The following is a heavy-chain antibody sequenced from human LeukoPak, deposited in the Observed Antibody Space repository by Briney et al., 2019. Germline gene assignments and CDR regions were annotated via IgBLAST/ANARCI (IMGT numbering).Heavy chain of an antibody. D-gene: IGHD3-10*01. V-gene: IGHV4-59*01. CDR1: GGSIGSYY. CDR3: ARFRLTYYYGSGSYYNRGYFGY. CDR2: IYYSGST. Sequence: SETLSLTCTVSGGSIGSYYWSWIRQPPGKGLEWIGYIYYSGSTNYNPSLKSRVTISVDTSKNQFSLKLSSVTAADTAVYYCARFRLTYYYGSGSYYNRGYFGYWGQGTLVTVSS. J-gene: IGHJ4*02.